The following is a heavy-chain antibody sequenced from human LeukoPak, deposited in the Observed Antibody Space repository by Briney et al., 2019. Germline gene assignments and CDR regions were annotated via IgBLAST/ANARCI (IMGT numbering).Heavy chain of an antibody. J-gene: IGHJ4*02. Sequence: SETLSLTCTVSGGSISSYYWSWIRQPPGKGLEWIGYIYYSGSTNYNPSLKSRVTISVDTSKNQFSLKLSSVTAADTAVYYCARGYYDSSGYYYVPRYYFDYWGQGTLATVSS. CDR1: GGSISSYY. D-gene: IGHD3-22*01. CDR3: ARGYYDSSGYYYVPRYYFDY. CDR2: IYYSGST. V-gene: IGHV4-59*08.